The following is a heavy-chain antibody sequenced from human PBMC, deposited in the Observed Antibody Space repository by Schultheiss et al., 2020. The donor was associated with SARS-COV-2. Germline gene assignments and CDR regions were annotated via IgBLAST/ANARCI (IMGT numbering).Heavy chain of an antibody. CDR2: INHSGST. V-gene: IGHV4-34*01. CDR1: GGSFSGYY. J-gene: IGHJ5*02. CDR3: ARFDDSSSSVWFDP. D-gene: IGHD6-6*01. Sequence: SETLSLTCAVYGGSFSGYYWSWIRQPPGKGLEWIGEINHSGSTNYNPSLKSRVTISVDTSKNQFSLKLSSVTPEDTAVYYCARFDDSSSSVWFDPWGQGTLVTVSS.